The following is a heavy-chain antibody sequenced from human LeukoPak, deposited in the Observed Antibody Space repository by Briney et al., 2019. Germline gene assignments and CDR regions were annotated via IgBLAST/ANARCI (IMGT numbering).Heavy chain of an antibody. CDR2: ISGSGGST. J-gene: IGHJ6*02. V-gene: IGHV3-23*01. CDR1: GFTFSSYA. CDR3: AKGIAVAGRAYYYYGMDV. D-gene: IGHD6-19*01. Sequence: GGSLRLSCAASGFTFSSYAMSWVRQAPGKGLEWVSAISGSGGSTYYADSVKGRFTISRDNSKNTLYLQMNSLRAEDTAVYYCAKGIAVAGRAYYYYGMDVWGQGTTVTVSS.